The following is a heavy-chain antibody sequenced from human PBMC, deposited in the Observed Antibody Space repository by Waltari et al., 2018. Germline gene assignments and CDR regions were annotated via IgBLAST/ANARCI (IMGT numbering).Heavy chain of an antibody. Sequence: EVQLVESGGGLVQPGGSLRLSCAASGFTFSRYWMHWVRQAPGKGLVWVYRINRDGRCPIYADSVKCRFTISRDNAKNTLYLQLNSLRVEDTAVYYCAREPSPDSSGYFYYYMDVWGKGTTVTVSS. CDR2: INRDGRCP. J-gene: IGHJ6*03. D-gene: IGHD3-22*01. CDR3: AREPSPDSSGYFYYYMDV. CDR1: GFTFSRYW. V-gene: IGHV3-74*01.